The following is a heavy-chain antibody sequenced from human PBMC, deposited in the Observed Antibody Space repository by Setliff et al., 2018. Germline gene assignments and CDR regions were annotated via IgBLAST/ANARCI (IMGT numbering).Heavy chain of an antibody. J-gene: IGHJ5*02. CDR1: GYSISSGHY. V-gene: IGHV4-38-2*02. CDR3: AREGYSSLIGWFDP. D-gene: IGHD6-13*01. Sequence: PSETLSLTCTVSGYSISSGHYWSWIRQPPGKGLEWIGYIYYSGSTNYNPSLKSRVTISVDTSKNQFSLKLSSVTAADTAVYYCAREGYSSLIGWFDPWGQGTLVTVSS. CDR2: IYYSGST.